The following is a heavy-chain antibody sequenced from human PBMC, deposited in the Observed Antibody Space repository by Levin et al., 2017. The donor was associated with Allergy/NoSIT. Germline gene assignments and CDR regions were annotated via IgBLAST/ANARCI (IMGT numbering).Heavy chain of an antibody. D-gene: IGHD2-2*01. Sequence: SQTLSLTCTVSGGSNSSSTYYWGWIRQPPGKGLEWIGSIYYSGSTYCNPSLKSRATISVDTSKNQFSLKLSSVTAADTAVYYCARQGRCSITTCYAGAWGYFQYWGQGILVTVSS. CDR1: GGSNSSSTYY. J-gene: IGHJ1*01. CDR3: ARQGRCSITTCYAGAWGYFQY. V-gene: IGHV4-39*01. CDR2: IYYSGST.